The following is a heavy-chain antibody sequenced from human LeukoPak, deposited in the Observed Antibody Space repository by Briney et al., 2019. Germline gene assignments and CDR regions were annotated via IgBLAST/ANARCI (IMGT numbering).Heavy chain of an antibody. Sequence: SQTLSLTCTVSGDSITTGNYYWSWVRQPAGKGLEWIGRVYTSGATNSNPSLKNRVSISIDPSKNQFSLDLDSVTAADTAVYYCARGGSSWPIPPHRFDYWGPGVLVTVSS. J-gene: IGHJ4*02. V-gene: IGHV4-61*02. CDR1: GDSITTGNYY. CDR3: ARGGSSWPIPPHRFDY. D-gene: IGHD6-13*01. CDR2: VYTSGAT.